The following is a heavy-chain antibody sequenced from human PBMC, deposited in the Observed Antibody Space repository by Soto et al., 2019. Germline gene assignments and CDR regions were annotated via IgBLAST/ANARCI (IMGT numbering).Heavy chain of an antibody. CDR2: IKSKTDGGIT. J-gene: IGHJ6*02. V-gene: IGHV3-15*01. Sequence: RLSCAASGFTFSNAWMSWVRQAPGKGLEWVGRIKSKTDGGITDYAAPVIGRFTISRDDSKNTLYLQMNSLKTEDTAVYYCTTEGYDILTGYKYYYGMDVWGQGTTVTVSS. CDR3: TTEGYDILTGYKYYYGMDV. CDR1: GFTFSNAW. D-gene: IGHD3-9*01.